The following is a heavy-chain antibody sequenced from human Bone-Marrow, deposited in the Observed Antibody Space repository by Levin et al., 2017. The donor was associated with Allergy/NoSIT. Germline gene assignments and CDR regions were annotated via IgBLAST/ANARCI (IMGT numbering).Heavy chain of an antibody. Sequence: GESLKISCAASGFTFTSYGMHWVRQAPGKGLEWVAVIWYSGSRQYYGESVKGRFTISRDSSKNTLFLQMNNLTVEDTAVYFCARDIGYEATFYGLDVWGQGATVTVSS. CDR2: IWYSGSRQ. J-gene: IGHJ6*02. CDR3: ARDIGYEATFYGLDV. CDR1: GFTFTSYG. D-gene: IGHD5-12*01. V-gene: IGHV3-33*01.